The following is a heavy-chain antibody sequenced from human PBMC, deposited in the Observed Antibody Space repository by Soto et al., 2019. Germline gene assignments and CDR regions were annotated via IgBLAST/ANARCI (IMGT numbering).Heavy chain of an antibody. CDR2: IPSRGRP. J-gene: IGHJ5*02. CDR3: ARDTYSGYDFGL. CDR1: GASVAGGSYY. V-gene: IGHV4-30-4*01. Sequence: QVQLRESGPGLVKPSQTLSLTCSVSGASVAGGSYYWSWVRQPPGKGLEWIGYIPSRGRPFYNPSLTSGGTISAATSTNQLALQLTSVTAADTAVYYCARDTYSGYDFGLWGQGTLVTVSS. D-gene: IGHD5-12*01.